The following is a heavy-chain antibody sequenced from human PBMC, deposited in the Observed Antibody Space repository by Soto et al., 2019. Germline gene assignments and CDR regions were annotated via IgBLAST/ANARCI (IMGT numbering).Heavy chain of an antibody. CDR1: GYTFTGYG. CDR3: ARALYCSDGTCYHPGFFRH. D-gene: IGHD2-15*01. J-gene: IGHJ1*01. Sequence: QVQLVQSGAEVKKPGASVKVYCKTSGYTFTGYGVSWVRQAPGQGLEWLGWISAYNGSTNYAQRFQGRATMTTDTSTTTVYMELRSLRSDDTAIYYCARALYCSDGTCYHPGFFRHWGQGTLVTVSS. V-gene: IGHV1-18*01. CDR2: ISAYNGST.